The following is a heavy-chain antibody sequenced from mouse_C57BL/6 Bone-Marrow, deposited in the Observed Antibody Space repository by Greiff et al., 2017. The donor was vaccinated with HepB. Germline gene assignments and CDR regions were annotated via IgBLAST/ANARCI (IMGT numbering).Heavy chain of an antibody. CDR2: ISDGGSYT. Sequence: EVNLVESGGGLVKPGGSLKLSCAASGFTFSSYAMSWVRQTPEKRLEWVATISDGGSYTYYPDNVKGRFTISRDNAKNNLYLQMSHLKSEDTAMYYCARDCDGYFYYFDYWGQGTTLTVSS. D-gene: IGHD2-3*01. J-gene: IGHJ2*01. CDR3: ARDCDGYFYYFDY. V-gene: IGHV5-4*01. CDR1: GFTFSSYA.